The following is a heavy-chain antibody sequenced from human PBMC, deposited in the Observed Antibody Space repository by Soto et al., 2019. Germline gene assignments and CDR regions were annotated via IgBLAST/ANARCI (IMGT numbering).Heavy chain of an antibody. J-gene: IGHJ3*02. D-gene: IGHD2-15*01. CDR1: GGSIRSGGYY. V-gene: IGHV4-31*03. CDR2: IYYSGST. Sequence: SETLSLTCTVSGGSIRSGGYYWSWIRQHPGKGLEWIGYIYYSGSTYYNPSLKSRVTISVDTSKNQFSLKLSSVTAADTAVYYCASGGSCSGGSCFFTPLWAFDIWGQGTMVTVSS. CDR3: ASGGSCSGGSCFFTPLWAFDI.